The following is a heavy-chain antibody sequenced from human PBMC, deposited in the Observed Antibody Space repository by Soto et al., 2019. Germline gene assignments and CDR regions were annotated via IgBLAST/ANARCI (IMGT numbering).Heavy chain of an antibody. J-gene: IGHJ5*02. CDR2: IYYSGST. V-gene: IGHV4-39*01. D-gene: IGHD5-18*01. Sequence: SETLSLPCTVSGGSISSSSYYWGWIRQPPGKGLEWIGSIYYSGSTYYNPSLKSRVTISVDTSKNQFSLKLSSVTAADTAVYYCAIPSGYGNWFDPWGQGTLVTVSS. CDR1: GGSISSSSYY. CDR3: AIPSGYGNWFDP.